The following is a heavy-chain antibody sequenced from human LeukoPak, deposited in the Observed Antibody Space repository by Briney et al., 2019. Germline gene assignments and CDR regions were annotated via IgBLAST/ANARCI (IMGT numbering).Heavy chain of an antibody. CDR1: GGTFSSYA. V-gene: IGHV1-69*13. J-gene: IGHJ4*02. CDR3: ARDGKYCSSTSCPSYFDY. Sequence: SVKVSCKASGGTFSSYAISWVRQAPGQGREWMGGIIPIFGTANYAQKFQGRVTITADESTSTTYMELSSLRSEDTAVYYCARDGKYCSSTSCPSYFDYWGQGTLVTVSS. CDR2: IIPIFGTA. D-gene: IGHD2-2*01.